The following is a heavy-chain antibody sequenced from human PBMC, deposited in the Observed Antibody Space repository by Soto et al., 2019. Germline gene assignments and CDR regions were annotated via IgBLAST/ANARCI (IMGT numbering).Heavy chain of an antibody. CDR3: ARVQAHYDSSGYYPPSFDY. CDR1: GGSISSYY. CDR2: IYYSGST. Sequence: SETLSLTCTVSGGSISSYYWSWIRQPPGKGLEWIGYIYYSGSTNYNPSLKSRVTISVDTSKNQFSLKLSSVTAADTAVYYCARVQAHYDSSGYYPPSFDYWGQGTLVKVSS. J-gene: IGHJ4*02. D-gene: IGHD3-22*01. V-gene: IGHV4-59*01.